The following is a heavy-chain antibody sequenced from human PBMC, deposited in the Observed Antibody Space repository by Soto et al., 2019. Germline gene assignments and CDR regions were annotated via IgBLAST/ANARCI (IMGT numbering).Heavy chain of an antibody. V-gene: IGHV3-21*01. CDR3: ARVYSGSYYYYYGMDV. CDR1: GFTFSSYS. D-gene: IGHD6-19*01. J-gene: IGHJ6*02. Sequence: GSLRLSCAASGFTFSSYSMNWVRQAPGKGLEWVSSISSSSSYIYYADSVKGRFTISRDNAKNSLYLQMNSLRAEDTAVYYCARVYSGSYYYYYGMDVWGQGTTVTVSS. CDR2: ISSSSSYI.